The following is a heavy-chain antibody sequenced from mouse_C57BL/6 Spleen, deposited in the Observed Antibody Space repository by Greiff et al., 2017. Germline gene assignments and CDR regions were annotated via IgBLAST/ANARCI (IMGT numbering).Heavy chain of an antibody. CDR3: ARSHYGSSWDY. V-gene: IGHV1-69*01. Sequence: QVQLQQPGAELVMPGASVKLSCKASGYTFTSYWMHWVKQRPGQGLEWIGEIDPSDSYTNYNQKFKGKSTLTVDKSSSTAYMQLSSLTSEDSAVYYCARSHYGSSWDYWGQGTTLTVSS. CDR2: IDPSDSYT. J-gene: IGHJ2*01. CDR1: GYTFTSYW. D-gene: IGHD1-1*01.